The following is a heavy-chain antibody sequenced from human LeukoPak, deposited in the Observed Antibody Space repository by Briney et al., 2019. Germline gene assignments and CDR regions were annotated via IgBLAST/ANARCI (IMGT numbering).Heavy chain of an antibody. V-gene: IGHV1-46*01. D-gene: IGHD3-10*01. CDR3: TRADSYGDLDY. CDR1: GYTFTSYY. CDR2: IDPTGGRT. J-gene: IGHJ4*02. Sequence: ASVKVSCTASGYTFTSYYIHWVRQAPGQGLEWMGIIDPTGGRTTYAQKFQGRVTMTRDTSTSTVYMDLSSLRSEDTAVYFCTRADSYGDLDYWGQGTQVTVSS.